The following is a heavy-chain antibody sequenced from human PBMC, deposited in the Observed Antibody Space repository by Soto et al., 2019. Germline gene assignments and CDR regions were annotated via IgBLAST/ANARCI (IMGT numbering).Heavy chain of an antibody. Sequence: EVQLLESGGGLVQPGGSLRLSCAACGLTFSSHAMSWVRQAPGKGLEWVSIITGSGGTTYYADSVKGRFTISRDNSKNTLYLQMDSLSAEDTAVYYCASYLSDNFGYVGIGMDVWGQGTTVTVSS. CDR3: ASYLSDNFGYVGIGMDV. D-gene: IGHD5-18*01. CDR2: ITGSGGTT. J-gene: IGHJ6*02. V-gene: IGHV3-23*01. CDR1: GLTFSSHA.